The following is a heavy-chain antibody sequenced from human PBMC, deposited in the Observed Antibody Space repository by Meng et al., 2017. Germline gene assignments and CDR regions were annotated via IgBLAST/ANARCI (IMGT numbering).Heavy chain of an antibody. CDR2: INHSGST. D-gene: IGHD6-19*01. Sequence: QVRLQTGGAGLLKPSGTLSLTWAVYGGSFSGYYWSWIRQPPGKGLEWIGEINHSGSTNYNPSLKSRVTISVDTSKNQFSLKLSSVTAADTAVYYCARGSAHIAVASSWFDPWGQGTLVTVSS. J-gene: IGHJ5*02. CDR1: GGSFSGYY. CDR3: ARGSAHIAVASSWFDP. V-gene: IGHV4-34*01.